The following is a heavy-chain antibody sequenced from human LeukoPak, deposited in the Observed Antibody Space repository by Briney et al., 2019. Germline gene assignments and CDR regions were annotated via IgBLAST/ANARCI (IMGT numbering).Heavy chain of an antibody. Sequence: PGGSLRLSCAASGFTVSSNYMSWVRQAPGKGPEWVSVIYSGGSTYYADSVKGRFTISRDNSKNTLYLQMNSLRAEDTAVYYCARDRCSGGSCYPGGYWGQGTLVTVSS. V-gene: IGHV3-66*01. CDR3: ARDRCSGGSCYPGGY. D-gene: IGHD2-15*01. CDR1: GFTVSSNY. CDR2: IYSGGST. J-gene: IGHJ4*02.